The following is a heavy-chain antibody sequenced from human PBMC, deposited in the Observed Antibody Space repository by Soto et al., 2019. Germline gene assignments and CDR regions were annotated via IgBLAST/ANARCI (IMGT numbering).Heavy chain of an antibody. J-gene: IGHJ6*02. CDR2: INPSGGST. V-gene: IGHV1-46*01. D-gene: IGHD6-6*01. CDR3: ARECLPSFQSISARRGGKYYYYDMDV. CDR1: GYTFTSYY. Sequence: QVQLVQSGAAVKKPGASVTVSCKASGYTFTSYYMHWVRQAPGQGLEWMGIINPSGGSTSYAQKFQGRVNMTRDMDKGQDCMELSSLRCEDTDVEYCARECLPSFQSISARRGGKYYYYDMDVWGQGTTVNVSS.